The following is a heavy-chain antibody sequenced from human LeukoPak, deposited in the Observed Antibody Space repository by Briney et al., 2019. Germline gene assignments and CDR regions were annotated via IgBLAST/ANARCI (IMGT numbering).Heavy chain of an antibody. CDR1: GYTFTSYS. CDR2: INPNGGST. Sequence: ASVKVSCKASGYTFTSYSMHWVRQAPGQGLEWMGIINPNGGSTIYAQKFQGRVTMTRDTSTSTVYMDLTSLRSEDTAVYYCARGGMVRDRRHFQFDHWGQGTLVTVSS. J-gene: IGHJ4*02. D-gene: IGHD3-10*01. CDR3: ARGGMVRDRRHFQFDH. V-gene: IGHV1-46*01.